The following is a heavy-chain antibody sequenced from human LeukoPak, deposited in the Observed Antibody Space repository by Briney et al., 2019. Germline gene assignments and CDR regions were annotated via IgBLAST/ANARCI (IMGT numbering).Heavy chain of an antibody. CDR3: ASQRLSIYVFHNWFDP. V-gene: IGHV1-69*05. CDR1: GGTFSSYA. D-gene: IGHD5/OR15-5a*01. J-gene: IGHJ5*02. Sequence: SVKVSCKASGGTFSSYAISWVRQAPGQGLEWMGRIIPIVGTANYAQKSQGRVTIPTDESTSTAYMDLSSLRSEDTAVYYCASQRLSIYVFHNWFDPWGQGTLVSVSS. CDR2: IIPIVGTA.